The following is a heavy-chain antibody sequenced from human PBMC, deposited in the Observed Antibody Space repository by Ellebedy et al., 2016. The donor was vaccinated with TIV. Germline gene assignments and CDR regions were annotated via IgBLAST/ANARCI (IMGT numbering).Heavy chain of an antibody. CDR3: ARGQTTMVRVTGGIFDY. CDR1: GGSISSSSYY. CDR2: IYYSGST. J-gene: IGHJ4*02. D-gene: IGHD3-10*01. V-gene: IGHV4-31*03. Sequence: SETLSLXXTVSGGSISSSSYYWGWIRQHPGKGLEWIGYIYYSGSTYYNPSLKSRVTISVDTSKNQFSLKLSSVTAADTAVYYCARGQTTMVRVTGGIFDYWGQGTLVTVSS.